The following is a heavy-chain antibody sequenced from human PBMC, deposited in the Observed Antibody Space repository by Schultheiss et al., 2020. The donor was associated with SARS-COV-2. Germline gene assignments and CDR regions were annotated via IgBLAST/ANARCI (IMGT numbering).Heavy chain of an antibody. CDR3: ARDLPTDYYDSSGTDDY. D-gene: IGHD3-22*01. CDR1: GFTFSSYA. CDR2: ISSSSSYI. Sequence: GESLKISCAASGFTFSSYAMSWVRQAPGKGLEWVSSISSSSSYIYYADSVKGRFTISRDNAKNSLYLQMNSLRAEDTAVYYCARDLPTDYYDSSGTDDYWGQGTLVTVSS. V-gene: IGHV3-21*01. J-gene: IGHJ4*02.